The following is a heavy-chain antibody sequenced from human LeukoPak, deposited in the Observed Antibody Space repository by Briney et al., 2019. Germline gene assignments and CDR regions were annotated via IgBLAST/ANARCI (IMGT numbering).Heavy chain of an antibody. V-gene: IGHV4-34*01. J-gene: IGHJ4*02. CDR3: ARDGGSYADY. CDR1: GGSFSGYY. CDR2: INHSGST. Sequence: SETLSLTCGVYGGSFSGYYWNWIRQPPGKGLEWIGEINHSGSTNYNPSLKSRVTISVDKSKNQFSLKLSSVTAADTAVYYCARDGGSYADYWGQGTLVTVSS. D-gene: IGHD1-26*01.